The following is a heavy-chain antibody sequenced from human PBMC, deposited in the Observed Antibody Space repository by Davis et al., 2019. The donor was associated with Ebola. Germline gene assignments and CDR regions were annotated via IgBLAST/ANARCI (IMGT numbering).Heavy chain of an antibody. D-gene: IGHD3-9*01. V-gene: IGHV3-48*02. CDR1: GFTFSSFG. CDR3: AKLTSDILTGRYFDY. CDR2: IRLSGRTI. J-gene: IGHJ4*02. Sequence: GESLMTSCASPGFTFSSFGMNWVRQVPGKGLEWLSYIRLSGRTIYYADSVKGRFTISRDNAKNSLYLQMNSLRDEDTAVYYCAKLTSDILTGRYFDYWGQGTLVTVSS.